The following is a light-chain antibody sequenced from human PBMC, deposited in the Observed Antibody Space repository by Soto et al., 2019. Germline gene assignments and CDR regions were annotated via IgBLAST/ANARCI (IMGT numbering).Light chain of an antibody. J-gene: IGLJ3*02. CDR2: HVT. CDR3: SSFTSVHTGV. V-gene: IGLV2-14*01. Sequence: QSALTQPASVSGSPGQSITISCTGSNNDVGGYNYVSWYQQHPGKVPKLLFYHVTNRPSGISDRFSGSKSGNTASLTISGLQPEDEADYYCSSFTSVHTGVFGGGTKVTVL. CDR1: NNDVGGYNY.